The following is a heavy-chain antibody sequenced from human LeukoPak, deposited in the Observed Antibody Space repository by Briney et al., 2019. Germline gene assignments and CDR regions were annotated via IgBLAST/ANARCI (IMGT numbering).Heavy chain of an antibody. J-gene: IGHJ4*02. V-gene: IGHV3-23*01. CDR1: GFTFSSYA. Sequence: PGGSLRLSCAASGFTFSSYAMSWVRQAPGKGLEWVSAISGSGGSTYYADSVKGRFTISRDNSKNTLYLQMNSLRAEDTAVYYCARDYYGSGSYKMGFDYWGQGTRVIVSS. CDR2: ISGSGGST. CDR3: ARDYYGSGSYKMGFDY. D-gene: IGHD3-10*01.